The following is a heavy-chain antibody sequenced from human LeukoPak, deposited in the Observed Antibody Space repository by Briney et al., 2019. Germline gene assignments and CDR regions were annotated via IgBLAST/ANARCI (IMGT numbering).Heavy chain of an antibody. J-gene: IGHJ4*02. V-gene: IGHV4-34*01. CDR2: INHSGST. CDR3: ARGRFYYGSGSYYNY. Sequence: SETLSLTCAVYGGSFSGYYWSWIRQPPGKGLEWIGEINHSGSTNYNPSLKSRVTISVDTSKNQFSLKLSSVTAADTTVYYCARGRFYYGSGSYYNYWGQGTLVTVSS. CDR1: GGSFSGYY. D-gene: IGHD3-10*01.